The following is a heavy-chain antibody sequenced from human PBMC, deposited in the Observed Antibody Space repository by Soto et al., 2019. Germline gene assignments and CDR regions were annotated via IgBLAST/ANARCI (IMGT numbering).Heavy chain of an antibody. CDR2: INPSGGST. D-gene: IGHD4-17*01. CDR3: ATDYGGNSGFDY. Sequence: APVKVSCKASGYTFTSYYMHWVRQAPGQGLEWMGIINPSGGSTSYAQKFQGRVTMTRDTSTDTAYMELSSLRSEDTAVYYCATDYGGNSGFDYWGQGTLVTVSS. CDR1: GYTFTSYY. J-gene: IGHJ4*02. V-gene: IGHV1-46*01.